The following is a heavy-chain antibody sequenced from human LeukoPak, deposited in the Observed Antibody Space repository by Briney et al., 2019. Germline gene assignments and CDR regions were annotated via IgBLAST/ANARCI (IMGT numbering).Heavy chain of an antibody. CDR1: GGTFSSYA. CDR3: ARDLDSGSYYGY. Sequence: APVKVSCKASGGTFSSYAISWVRQAPGQGLEWMGGIIPIFGTANYAQKFQGRVTITADESTSTAYMELSSLRSEDTAVYYCARDLDSGSYYGYWGQGTLVTVSS. CDR2: IIPIFGTA. D-gene: IGHD1-26*01. J-gene: IGHJ4*02. V-gene: IGHV1-69*13.